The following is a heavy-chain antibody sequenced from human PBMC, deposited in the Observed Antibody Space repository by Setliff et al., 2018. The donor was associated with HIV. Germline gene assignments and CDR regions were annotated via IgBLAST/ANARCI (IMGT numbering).Heavy chain of an antibody. CDR2: IEKDGRRG. D-gene: IGHD1-1*01. J-gene: IGHJ6*04. Sequence: HPGGSLRLSCAASRFTFSTDVMHWVRQTPGKGLEWVAGIEKDGRRGYYADSVKGRFSISRDNSKNTLFLQMNSLRGEDTAVYYCARDQRGGVWKDEFRYMAVWGKGTTVTVSS. CDR1: RFTFSTDV. CDR3: ARDQRGGVWKDEFRYMAV. V-gene: IGHV3-30*03.